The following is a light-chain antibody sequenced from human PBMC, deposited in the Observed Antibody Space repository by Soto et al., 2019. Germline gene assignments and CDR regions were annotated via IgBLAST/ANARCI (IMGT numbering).Light chain of an antibody. CDR3: QQYGSSSFT. CDR1: QSVSSSY. Sequence: EIVLTQPPGTLSLSPGERATLSCRASQSVSSSYLAWYQQKPGQAPRLLIYGASSRATGIPDRFSGSGSGTDFTLTISRLEPEDFAVYYCQQYGSSSFTFGPGTKVDTK. CDR2: GAS. J-gene: IGKJ3*01. V-gene: IGKV3-20*01.